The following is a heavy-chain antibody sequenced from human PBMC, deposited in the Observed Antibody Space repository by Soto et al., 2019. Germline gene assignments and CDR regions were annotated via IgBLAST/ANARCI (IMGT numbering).Heavy chain of an antibody. CDR1: GYTFTSYG. Sequence: QVQLVQSGAEVKKPGASVKVSCKSSGYTFTSYGISWVRQAPGQGLEWMGWISAYNGNTNYAQKLQGRVTMTTDTSTSTDYMEMRSLRSDDTAVYYWAREMTTVTTPQTQDYRGQGTLVTVSS. CDR3: AREMTTVTTPQTQDY. D-gene: IGHD4-17*01. CDR2: ISAYNGNT. J-gene: IGHJ4*02. V-gene: IGHV1-18*04.